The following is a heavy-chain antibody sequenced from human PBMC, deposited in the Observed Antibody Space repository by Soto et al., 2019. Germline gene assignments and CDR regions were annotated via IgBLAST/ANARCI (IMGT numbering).Heavy chain of an antibody. CDR3: AHRRPRVRFLEYLI. D-gene: IGHD3-3*01. J-gene: IGHJ4*02. V-gene: IGHV2-5*02. CDR1: GFSLSTSGVG. CDR2: IYWDDDK. Sequence: QITLEESGPTRVKPTQTLTLTCTFSGFSLSTSGVGVGWIRQPPGKPLEWLALIYWDDDKRYSPSLKSRLTITKDTSKNQVVLTMTNMDPVDTATYYCAHRRPRVRFLEYLIWGQGTLVTVSS.